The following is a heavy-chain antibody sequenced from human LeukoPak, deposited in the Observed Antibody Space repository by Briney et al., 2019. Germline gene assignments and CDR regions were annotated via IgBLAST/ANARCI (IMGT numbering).Heavy chain of an antibody. CDR1: GGSITNYY. D-gene: IGHD3-3*01. J-gene: IGHJ4*02. Sequence: SETLSLTCTVSGGSITNYYWSWIRQPPGKGLEWIGYIYHSGSTYYNPSLKSRVTISVDRSKNQFSLKLSSVTAADTAVYYCARGITIFGVVIPAYYFDYWGQGTPVTVSS. V-gene: IGHV4-59*12. CDR2: IYHSGST. CDR3: ARGITIFGVVIPAYYFDY.